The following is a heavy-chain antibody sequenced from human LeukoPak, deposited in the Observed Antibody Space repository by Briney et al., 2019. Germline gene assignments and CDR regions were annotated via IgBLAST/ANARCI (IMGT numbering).Heavy chain of an antibody. CDR1: GYSFSVEW. V-gene: IGHV5-51*01. J-gene: IGHJ4*01. CDR2: IYPGDSDT. Sequence: GESLKISCKGSGYSFSVEWIGWVRQMPGKGLEWMGNIYPGDSDTRYSPSFQGQVTISADKSINTAYLQWSSLKASDTAMYYCARRFSSSWYFDYWGLGTLVTVSS. CDR3: ARRFSSSWYFDY. D-gene: IGHD6-13*01.